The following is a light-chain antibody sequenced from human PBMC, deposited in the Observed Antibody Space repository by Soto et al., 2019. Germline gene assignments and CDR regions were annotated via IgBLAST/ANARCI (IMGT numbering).Light chain of an antibody. CDR3: QQYADSRT. CDR1: QSVRSGY. Sequence: EIVLTQSPGTLSLSPGERATLSCRASQSVRSGYLAWYQQKPGQAPRPLIFGASSRATDIPDRFSGSGSGTVFTLTISRLEPEDSAVYYCQQYADSRTFGQGTKLELK. CDR2: GAS. J-gene: IGKJ1*01. V-gene: IGKV3-20*01.